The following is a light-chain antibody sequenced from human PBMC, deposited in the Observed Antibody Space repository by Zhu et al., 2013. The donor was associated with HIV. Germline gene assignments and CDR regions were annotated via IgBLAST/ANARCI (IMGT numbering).Light chain of an antibody. CDR2: SNN. Sequence: QSVLTQSPSASGTPGQRVTISCSGSSSNIGSNTVNWYQQIPGTAPKLLTYSNNQRPSGVPDRFSGSKSGTSASLAISGLQSEDEADYYCVAWDDSLNGWVFGGGTKLTVL. J-gene: IGLJ3*02. CDR1: SSNIGSNT. V-gene: IGLV1-44*01. CDR3: VAWDDSLNGWV.